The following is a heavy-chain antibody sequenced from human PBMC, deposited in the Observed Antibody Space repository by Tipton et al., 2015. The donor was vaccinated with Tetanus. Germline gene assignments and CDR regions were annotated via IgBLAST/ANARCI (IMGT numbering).Heavy chain of an antibody. V-gene: IGHV5-51*01. CDR2: IYPGDSDT. J-gene: IGHJ4*02. CDR1: GYTFTNTW. D-gene: IGHD3-9*01. Sequence: VQLVQSGAEVKKPGESLKISCQASGYTFTNTWIGWVRQMPGKGLEWVGLIYPGDSDTKISPSFRGQVTFSVDKSITTAYLQWSSLKASDTAIYYCAKGDPGNFDSWGQGTQVIVSS. CDR3: AKGDPGNFDS.